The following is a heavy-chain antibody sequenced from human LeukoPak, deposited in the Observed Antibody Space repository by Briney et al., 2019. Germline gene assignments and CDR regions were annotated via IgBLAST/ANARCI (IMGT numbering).Heavy chain of an antibody. Sequence: TSETLSLTCTVSGGSISSYYWNWIRQPPGKGLEWIGYIYYSGSTNYNPSLKSRVTISVDTSKNQFSLKLSSVTAADTAVYYCARSRSSGWYSGYYFDYWGQGTLVTVSS. V-gene: IGHV4-59*08. J-gene: IGHJ4*02. CDR1: GGSISSYY. CDR3: ARSRSSGWYSGYYFDY. CDR2: IYYSGST. D-gene: IGHD6-19*01.